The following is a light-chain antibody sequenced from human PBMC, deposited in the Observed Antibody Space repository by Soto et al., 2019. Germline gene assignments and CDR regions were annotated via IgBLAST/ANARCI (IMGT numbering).Light chain of an antibody. CDR2: EVS. CDR3: SSYTSSSTLV. CDR1: SSDVGGYNY. V-gene: IGLV2-14*01. Sequence: QSVLTQPASVSGSPGQSITISCTGTSSDVGGYNYVSWYQQHPGKAPKLMIYEVSNRPSGVSNRFSGSKSGNTASLTISGXQAEDEADYYCSSYTSSSTLVFGTGTKLTVL. J-gene: IGLJ1*01.